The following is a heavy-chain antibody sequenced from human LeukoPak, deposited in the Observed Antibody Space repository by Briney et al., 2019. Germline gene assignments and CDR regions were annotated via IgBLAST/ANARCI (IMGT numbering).Heavy chain of an antibody. Sequence: PSETLSLTCTVSGGSISSSSYYWGWIRQPPGKGLEWIGSIYYSGSTYYNPSLKSRVTISVDTSKNQFSLKLSSVTAADTAVYYCARVYYDILTGYYLPVDYWGQGTLVTVSS. CDR3: ARVYYDILTGYYLPVDY. D-gene: IGHD3-9*01. CDR2: IYYSGST. CDR1: GGSISSSSYY. J-gene: IGHJ4*02. V-gene: IGHV4-39*07.